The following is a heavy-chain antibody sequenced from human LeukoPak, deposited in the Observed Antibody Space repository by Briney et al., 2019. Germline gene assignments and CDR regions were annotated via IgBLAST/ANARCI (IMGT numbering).Heavy chain of an antibody. CDR3: ARDQIGNFDY. CDR2: ISSSGSTI. J-gene: IGHJ4*02. CDR1: GFTFSSYE. D-gene: IGHD2/OR15-2a*01. Sequence: GGSLRLSCAASGFTFSSYEMNWVRQAPGKGLEWVSYISSSGSTIYYADSVKVRLPISRDSAKNSLSLQMNSLRAEDTAVYYCARDQIGNFDYWGQGTLVTVSS. V-gene: IGHV3-48*03.